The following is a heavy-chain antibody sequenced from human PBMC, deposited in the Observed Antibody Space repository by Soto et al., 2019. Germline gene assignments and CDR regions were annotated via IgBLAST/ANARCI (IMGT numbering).Heavy chain of an antibody. J-gene: IGHJ6*03. CDR3: ARAVKQWLVGGDYYYSDMDV. Sequence: QVQLVESGGGLVKPGGSLRLSCEASGFTLSDYYMTWIRQAPGKGLEWISYISSSATIIYYADSVKGRFTISRDNAKTSLYLQMNSLRADDTAVYYCARAVKQWLVGGDYYYSDMDVWGKGTTVTVSS. CDR1: GFTLSDYY. CDR2: ISSSATII. V-gene: IGHV3-11*01. D-gene: IGHD6-19*01.